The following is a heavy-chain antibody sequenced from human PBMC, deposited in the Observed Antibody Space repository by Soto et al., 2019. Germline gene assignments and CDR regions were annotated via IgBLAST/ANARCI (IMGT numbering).Heavy chain of an antibody. J-gene: IGHJ4*02. CDR3: ARVRHNSGWYREIFDY. Sequence: EVQLVESGGGLVKPGGSLRLSCAASGFTFSDYSMNWVRQAPGKGLEWVSSISSSSTYIYYADSVKGRFTISRDNAKNSLYLQMSSLRAEDTAVYYCARVRHNSGWYREIFDYWGQGTLVTVSS. CDR2: ISSSSTYI. D-gene: IGHD6-19*01. V-gene: IGHV3-21*01. CDR1: GFTFSDYS.